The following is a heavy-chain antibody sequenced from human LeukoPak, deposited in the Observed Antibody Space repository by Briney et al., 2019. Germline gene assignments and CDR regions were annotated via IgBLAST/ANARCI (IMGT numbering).Heavy chain of an antibody. Sequence: VASVKVSCKSSGYTFTGYYLHWVRLAPGQGLEWMGWINPNSGGTNYAQKFQGRVTMTRDTSISTAYMELSRLRSDDTAVYYCARLLYDSSGYGFDYWGQGTLVTVSS. D-gene: IGHD3-22*01. CDR1: GYTFTGYY. J-gene: IGHJ4*02. CDR3: ARLLYDSSGYGFDY. V-gene: IGHV1-2*02. CDR2: INPNSGGT.